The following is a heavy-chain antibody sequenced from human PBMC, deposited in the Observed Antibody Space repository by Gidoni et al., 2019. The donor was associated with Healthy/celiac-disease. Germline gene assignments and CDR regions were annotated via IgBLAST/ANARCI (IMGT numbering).Heavy chain of an antibody. J-gene: IGHJ4*02. CDR1: VFTFSRLA. V-gene: IGHV3-23*01. Sequence: EVQLLVSGGGLLQPGGSLRLSCAASVFTFSRLAMSWVRQAPGKGLEWVSAISGSGGSTYYADSVKGWFTIARDNSKNTLYLQMNSLRAEDTAVYYCAKVVGGYDSSGYYYFDYWGQGTLVTVSS. D-gene: IGHD3-22*01. CDR2: ISGSGGST. CDR3: AKVVGGYDSSGYYYFDY.